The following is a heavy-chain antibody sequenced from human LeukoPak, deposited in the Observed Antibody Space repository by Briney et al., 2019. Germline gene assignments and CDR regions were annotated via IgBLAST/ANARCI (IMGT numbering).Heavy chain of an antibody. CDR3: AKVPYYYGSGFSDY. CDR2: ISDTGADT. V-gene: IGHV3-23*01. D-gene: IGHD3-10*01. J-gene: IGHJ4*02. CDR1: GFTFSRCS. Sequence: PGGSLRLSCAASGFTFSRCSMNWVRQAPGKGLEWVSVISDTGADTYYADSVKGRFTISRDNLKNTLYLQMNSLRAEDTAVYYCAKVPYYYGSGFSDYWGQGTLVTVSS.